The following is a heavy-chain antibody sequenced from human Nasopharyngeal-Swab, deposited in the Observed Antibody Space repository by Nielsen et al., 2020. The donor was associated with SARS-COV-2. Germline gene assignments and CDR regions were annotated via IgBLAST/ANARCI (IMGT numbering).Heavy chain of an antibody. CDR3: AREAMVRGIIIII. Sequence: ASVKVSCKASGYTFTSYGISWVRQAPGQGLEWMGWISAYNYNANYAQTFQGRVTMTTDTSTTTAYMELRSLGSDDTAVYYCAREAMVRGIIIIIWGQGTLVTVSP. V-gene: IGHV1-18*01. CDR1: GYTFTSYG. D-gene: IGHD3-10*01. J-gene: IGHJ4*02. CDR2: ISAYNYNA.